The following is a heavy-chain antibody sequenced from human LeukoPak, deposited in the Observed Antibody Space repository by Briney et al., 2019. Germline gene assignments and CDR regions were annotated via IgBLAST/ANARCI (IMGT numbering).Heavy chain of an antibody. V-gene: IGHV6-1*01. CDR2: TYYRSKWYN. CDR1: GDSFSSNSAA. Sequence: SQTLSLTCAISGDSFSSNSAAWNWIRQSPSRGLEWLGRTYYRSKWYNDYAVSVKSRITINPDTSKNQFSLQLNSVTPEDTAVYYCARDRGYGSSSLGNFDYWGQGTLVTVSS. D-gene: IGHD6-6*01. CDR3: ARDRGYGSSSLGNFDY. J-gene: IGHJ4*02.